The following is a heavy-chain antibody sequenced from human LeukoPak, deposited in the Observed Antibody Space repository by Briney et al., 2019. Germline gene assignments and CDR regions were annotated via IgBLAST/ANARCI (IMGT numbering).Heavy chain of an antibody. J-gene: IGHJ4*02. CDR2: INHSGST. CDR1: GGSISSYY. D-gene: IGHD4-23*01. Sequence: SETLSLTCTVSGGSISSYYWSWIRQPPGKGLEWIGEINHSGSTNYNPSLKSRVTISVDTSKSQFSLKLSSVTAADTAVYYCARAGNYGGSRGNYWGQGTLVTVSS. V-gene: IGHV4-34*01. CDR3: ARAGNYGGSRGNY.